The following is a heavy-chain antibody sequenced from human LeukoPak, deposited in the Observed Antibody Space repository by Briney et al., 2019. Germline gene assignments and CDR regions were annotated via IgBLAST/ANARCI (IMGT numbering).Heavy chain of an antibody. CDR3: ARDGGEYSSSFRLDY. Sequence: HPGGSLRLSCAASGFTFSSYAMHWVRQAPGKGLEWVAVISYDGSNKYYADSVKGRFTISRDNSKNTLYLQMNSLRAEDTAVYYCARDGGEYSSSFRLDYWGQGTLVTVSS. CDR2: ISYDGSNK. V-gene: IGHV3-30*04. CDR1: GFTFSSYA. J-gene: IGHJ4*02. D-gene: IGHD6-13*01.